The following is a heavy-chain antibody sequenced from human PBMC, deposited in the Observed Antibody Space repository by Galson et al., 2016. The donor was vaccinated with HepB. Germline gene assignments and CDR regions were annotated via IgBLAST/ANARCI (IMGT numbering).Heavy chain of an antibody. J-gene: IGHJ4*02. Sequence: SLRLSCAASGFTFSSYAINWVRQAPGKGLEWVSAISGSGGTTYYADSVKGRFTISRDNSKNTLYLQMNSLRVEDTAVYYCAKPLSSWNYHYWGQGTLVTVSS. D-gene: IGHD1-7*01. CDR3: AKPLSSWNYHY. CDR1: GFTFSSYA. V-gene: IGHV3-23*01. CDR2: ISGSGGTT.